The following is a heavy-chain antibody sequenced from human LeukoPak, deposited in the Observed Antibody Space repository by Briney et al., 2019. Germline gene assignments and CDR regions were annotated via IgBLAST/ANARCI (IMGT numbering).Heavy chain of an antibody. CDR2: INHSGST. J-gene: IGHJ4*02. Sequence: SETLSLTCAVYGGSFSGYYWSWIRQPPGKGLEWIGEINHSGSTNYNPSLKSRVTISVDTSKNQFSLKLSSVTAADTAVYYRARGGYSYGFGYWGQGTLVTVS. CDR3: ARGGYSYGFGY. D-gene: IGHD5-18*01. CDR1: GGSFSGYY. V-gene: IGHV4-34*01.